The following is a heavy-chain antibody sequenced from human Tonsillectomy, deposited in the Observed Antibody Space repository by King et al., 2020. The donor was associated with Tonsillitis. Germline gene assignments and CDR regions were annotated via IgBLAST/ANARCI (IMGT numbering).Heavy chain of an antibody. V-gene: IGHV3-7*03. CDR3: AGAYYDFWGGYRFDAFDI. D-gene: IGHD3-3*01. J-gene: IGHJ3*02. CDR1: GFTFSSYW. CDR2: IKQDGSEK. Sequence: VQLVESGGGLVQPGGSLRLSCAASGFTFSSYWMNWVRQAPGKGLEWVSNIKQDGSEKYYVDSVKGRFTISRDNAKNSLYLQMNSLRAEDTAVHYCAGAYYDFWGGYRFDAFDIWGHGTLVTVSS.